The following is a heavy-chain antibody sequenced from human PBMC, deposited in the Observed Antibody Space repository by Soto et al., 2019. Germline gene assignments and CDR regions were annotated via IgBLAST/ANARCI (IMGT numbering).Heavy chain of an antibody. V-gene: IGHV4-59*01. CDR3: ARVRDGYLLDF. CDR1: GGSINFYY. J-gene: IGHJ4*02. Sequence: SETLSLTCTVSGGSINFYYWNWIRQPPGKGLEWIGHSYYSGTTNYNPSLESRVMLSIETSKNQFSLKLSSVTAADTAVYSCARVRDGYLLDFWGLGTLVTVSS. D-gene: IGHD5-12*01. CDR2: SYYSGTT.